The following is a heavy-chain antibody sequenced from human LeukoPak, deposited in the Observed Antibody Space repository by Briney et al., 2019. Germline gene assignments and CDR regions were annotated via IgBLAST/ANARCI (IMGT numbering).Heavy chain of an antibody. CDR3: AELGITMIGGV. CDR1: GFPFSSYA. Sequence: GSLRLSCVVSGFPFSSYAMSWVRQAPGKGLEWVSGISGSGGSTYYADSVKGRFTISRDNTKNTLYLQMNSLRAEDTAVYYCAELGITMIGGVWGKGTTVTISS. V-gene: IGHV3-23*01. J-gene: IGHJ6*04. D-gene: IGHD3-10*02. CDR2: ISGSGGST.